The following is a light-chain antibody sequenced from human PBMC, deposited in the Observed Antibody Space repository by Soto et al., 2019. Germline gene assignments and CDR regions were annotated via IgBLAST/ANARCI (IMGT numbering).Light chain of an antibody. CDR2: GSS. J-gene: IGKJ1*01. Sequence: DIQMTQSPSSVCASVGDSVTTTRGASQGVSDWVAWYQQKPGEAPKLLIYGSSSLLSGVPSRFSGTRSGTDFTLTISSLQPEDFATYYCQQYNSYSPTFGQGTKVDIK. CDR1: QGVSDW. V-gene: IGKV1D-16*01. CDR3: QQYNSYSPT.